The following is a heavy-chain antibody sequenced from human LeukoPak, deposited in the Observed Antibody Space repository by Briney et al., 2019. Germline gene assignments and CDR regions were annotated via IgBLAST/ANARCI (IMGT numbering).Heavy chain of an antibody. CDR3: ARIDGPTVFTYYMDL. Sequence: GESLRLSCATSGFSFNRRGMNWVRQPPGEGLEWVSYISPRSETIFYAESVQGRFAVSRDDAKGSLYLQMHTLRVEDTAVYYCARIDGPTVFTYYMDLWGKGTTVTVAS. D-gene: IGHD3-16*01. CDR2: ISPRSETI. J-gene: IGHJ6*03. CDR1: GFSFNRRG. V-gene: IGHV3-48*04.